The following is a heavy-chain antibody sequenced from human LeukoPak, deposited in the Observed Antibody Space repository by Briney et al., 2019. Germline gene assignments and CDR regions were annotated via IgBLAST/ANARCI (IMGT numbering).Heavy chain of an antibody. V-gene: IGHV1-18*01. CDR2: ISAYNGNT. D-gene: IGHD3-3*01. Sequence: ASVKVSCKASEDNFSSYVLTWVRQAPGQGLEWMGWISAYNGNTNYAQRLQGRVTMTTDTSTSTAYMELRSLRSDDTAVYYCARGADFWSGYDYWGQGTLVTVSS. CDR1: EDNFSSYV. J-gene: IGHJ4*02. CDR3: ARGADFWSGYDY.